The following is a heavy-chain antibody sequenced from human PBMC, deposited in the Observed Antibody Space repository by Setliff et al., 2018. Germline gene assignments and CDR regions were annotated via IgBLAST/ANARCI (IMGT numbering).Heavy chain of an antibody. CDR1: GYTFTSHS. Sequence: ASVKVSCKASGYTFTSHSMHWVRQAPGLGLEWLGTINPSSGRTSYAQKFQGRVTMTGDTSTSTVYMDMSSLRSEDTAVYYCARGGRGYSYGPRKFPFDYWGQGTLVTVSS. CDR2: INPSSGRT. J-gene: IGHJ4*02. CDR3: ARGGRGYSYGPRKFPFDY. D-gene: IGHD5-18*01. V-gene: IGHV1-46*01.